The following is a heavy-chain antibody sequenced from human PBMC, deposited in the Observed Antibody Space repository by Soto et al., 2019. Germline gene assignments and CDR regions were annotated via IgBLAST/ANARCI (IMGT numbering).Heavy chain of an antibody. Sequence: SVKVSCKASGGTFSSYAISWVRQAPGQGLEWMGGIIPIFGTANYAQKFQGRVTITADESTSTAYMELSSLRSEDTAVYYCARGAVAGTSGAFDIWGQGTMVTVSS. V-gene: IGHV1-69*13. D-gene: IGHD6-19*01. CDR3: ARGAVAGTSGAFDI. J-gene: IGHJ3*02. CDR2: IIPIFGTA. CDR1: GGTFSSYA.